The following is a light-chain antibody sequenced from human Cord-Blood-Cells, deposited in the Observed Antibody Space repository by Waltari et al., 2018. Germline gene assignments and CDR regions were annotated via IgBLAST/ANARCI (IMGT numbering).Light chain of an antibody. CDR2: GNS. Sequence: QSVLTQPSSVSGAPGQRGTISCTGSSSNIGAGYDVHWYQQLPGTAPQLLIYGNSNRPAGVPDPFHGSKPGTSASMAIPGLQAEDEADYYCQSYDSSLSGVVFGGGTKLTVL. J-gene: IGLJ2*01. CDR1: SSNIGAGYD. V-gene: IGLV1-40*01. CDR3: QSYDSSLSGVV.